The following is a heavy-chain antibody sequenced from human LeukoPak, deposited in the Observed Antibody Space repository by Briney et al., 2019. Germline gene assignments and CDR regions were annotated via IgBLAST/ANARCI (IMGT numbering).Heavy chain of an antibody. CDR3: ARSAVDTAMGADFDY. D-gene: IGHD5-18*01. J-gene: IGHJ4*02. CDR1: GATFSSYT. CDR2: IIPILGIA. Sequence: SVKVSCKASGATFSSYTISWVRQAPGQGLEWMGRIIPILGIANYAQKFQGRVTITADKSTSTAYMELSSLRSEDTAVYYCARSAVDTAMGADFDYWGQGTLVTVSS. V-gene: IGHV1-69*02.